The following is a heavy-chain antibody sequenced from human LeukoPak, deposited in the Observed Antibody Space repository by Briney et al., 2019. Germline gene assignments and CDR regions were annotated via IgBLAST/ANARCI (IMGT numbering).Heavy chain of an antibody. CDR3: ARGNMDFDN. V-gene: IGHV3-48*03. CDR2: ITSSGSNT. J-gene: IGHJ4*02. CDR1: GFTFSSYD. Sequence: AGGSLRLSCAASGFTFSSYDMSWVRQAPGKGLEWVSSITSSGSNTEYADSVKGRFTISRDNARNLLHLQMNGLRAEDRALYYCARGNMDFDNWGQGTLVTVSS.